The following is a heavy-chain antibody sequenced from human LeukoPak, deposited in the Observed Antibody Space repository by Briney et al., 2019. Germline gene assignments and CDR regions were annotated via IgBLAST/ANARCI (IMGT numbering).Heavy chain of an antibody. CDR1: GFTFSDYW. J-gene: IGHJ6*04. D-gene: IGHD1-7*01. Sequence: GGSLRLSCAASGFTFSDYWMSWVRQAPGKGLEWVANIKQDGSEKHYVDSVKGRFTISRDNAKDSLYLQINSLRAEDTAVYYCAGGVWKYSDTVDYYYGMDVWGKGTTVTVSS. V-gene: IGHV3-7*03. CDR2: IKQDGSEK. CDR3: AGGVWKYSDTVDYYYGMDV.